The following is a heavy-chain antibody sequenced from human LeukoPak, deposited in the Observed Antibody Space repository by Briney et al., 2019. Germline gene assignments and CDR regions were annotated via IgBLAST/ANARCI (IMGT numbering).Heavy chain of an antibody. CDR1: GFTFSDYY. V-gene: IGHV3-11*06. Sequence: GGSLRLSCAASGFTFSDYYMSWIRQAPGKGLEWVSYISSSSSYTNYADSVKGRFTISRDNAKNSLYLQMNSLRAEDTAVYYCARGTVRGYSGYDFGYWGQGTLVTVSS. CDR3: ARGTVRGYSGYDFGY. D-gene: IGHD5-12*01. J-gene: IGHJ4*02. CDR2: ISSSSSYT.